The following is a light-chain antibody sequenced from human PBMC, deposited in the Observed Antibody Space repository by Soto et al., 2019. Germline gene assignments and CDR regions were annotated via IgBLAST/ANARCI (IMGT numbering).Light chain of an antibody. Sequence: EIMMTQSPDTLSVSPGERATLSCRASPSVSDKVAWYQQTSGQPPRLLIYGASSRATGIPDRFSGSGSGTDFNLTISRLEPEDFAVYYCQQYDGSPLSTFGQGTKVDIK. CDR2: GAS. J-gene: IGKJ2*01. CDR3: QQYDGSPLST. V-gene: IGKV3-20*01. CDR1: PSVSDK.